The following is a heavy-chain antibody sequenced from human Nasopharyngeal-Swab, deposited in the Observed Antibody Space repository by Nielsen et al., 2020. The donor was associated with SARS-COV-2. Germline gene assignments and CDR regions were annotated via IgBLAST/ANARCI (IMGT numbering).Heavy chain of an antibody. J-gene: IGHJ3*01. Sequence: GKSLKISCAASGFDFWKYAMSWVRQAQGKGLEWVSTVSNNDGSLTFYADSVKGRFTISRDTSKNTVSLQMNSLRAEDTAVYYCAKDDFCPACAFVVWGQGTIVTVSS. V-gene: IGHV3-23*01. CDR1: GFDFWKYA. CDR2: VSNNDGSLT. D-gene: IGHD2-21*02. CDR3: AKDDFCPACAFVV.